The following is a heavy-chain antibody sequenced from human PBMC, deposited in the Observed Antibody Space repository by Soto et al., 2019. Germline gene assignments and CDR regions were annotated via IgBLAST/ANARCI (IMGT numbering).Heavy chain of an antibody. CDR2: IIPFFKAT. CDR3: ARDVPLNYYVVTFSYYAMDV. D-gene: IGHD3-10*02. Sequence: SVKVSCKACGGTFSSHACSWVRQAPGQGLEWMGGIIPFFKATNYAQKFQGRVTITADDPKSTAYMDLYSLRSEDTAVYYCARDVPLNYYVVTFSYYAMDVWGQGTTVTVSS. V-gene: IGHV1-69*13. J-gene: IGHJ6*02. CDR1: GGTFSSHA.